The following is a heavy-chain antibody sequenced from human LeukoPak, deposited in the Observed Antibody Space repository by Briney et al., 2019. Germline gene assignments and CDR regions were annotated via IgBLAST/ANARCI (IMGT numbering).Heavy chain of an antibody. J-gene: IGHJ5*02. Sequence: SETLSLTCAVYGGSFSGYYWSWIRQPPGKGLVWIGEINHSGSTNYNPSLKSRVTISVDTSKNQFSLKLSSVTAADTAVYYCARGTLRYFDWSPGGWFDPWGQGTLVTVSS. D-gene: IGHD3-9*01. CDR1: GGSFSGYY. CDR3: ARGTLRYFDWSPGGWFDP. V-gene: IGHV4-34*01. CDR2: INHSGST.